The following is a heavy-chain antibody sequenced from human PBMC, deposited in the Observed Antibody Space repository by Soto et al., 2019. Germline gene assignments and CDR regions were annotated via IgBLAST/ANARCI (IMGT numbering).Heavy chain of an antibody. V-gene: IGHV1-18*01. CDR3: ARGGVTWIQQYYYYMDV. Sequence: QVQLVQSGAEVKKPGASVKVSCKASGYTFTSYGISWVRQAPGQGLEWMGWISAYNGNTNYAQKLRGRVTMTTDTSTSTAYMELRSLRSYDTAVYYCARGGVTWIQQYYYYMDVWGKGTTVTVSS. CDR2: ISAYNGNT. J-gene: IGHJ6*03. CDR1: GYTFTSYG. D-gene: IGHD5-18*01.